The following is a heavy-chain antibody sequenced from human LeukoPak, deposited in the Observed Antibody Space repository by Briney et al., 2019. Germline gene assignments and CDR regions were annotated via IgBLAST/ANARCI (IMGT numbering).Heavy chain of an antibody. V-gene: IGHV3-9*01. J-gene: IGHJ6*02. Sequence: LSLTCAVYGGSFSGYYWSWIRQPPGKGLEWVSGISWNSAGIHYADSVKGRFTISRDNAKNSLYLQMNSLRVEDTAVYYCARASTTLGRFGMDVWGQGTTVTVSS. CDR3: ARASTTLGRFGMDV. CDR1: GGSFSGYY. CDR2: ISWNSAGI. D-gene: IGHD4-23*01.